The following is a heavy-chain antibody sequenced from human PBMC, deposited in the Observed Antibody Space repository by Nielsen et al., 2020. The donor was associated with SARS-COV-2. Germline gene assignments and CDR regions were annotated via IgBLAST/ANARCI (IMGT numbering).Heavy chain of an antibody. CDR1: GGSLSGHY. D-gene: IGHD2/OR15-2a*01. CDR3: ASLPALNNYSDS. Sequence: SETLSLTCAVYGGSLSGHYWSWIRQPPGKGLEWIETISHSGTTYYNSSLRSRVSISVDTPNNQFSLKLRSVTAADTAVYYCASLPALNNYSDSWGQGTLVTVSS. J-gene: IGHJ4*02. CDR2: ISHSGTT. V-gene: IGHV4-34*01.